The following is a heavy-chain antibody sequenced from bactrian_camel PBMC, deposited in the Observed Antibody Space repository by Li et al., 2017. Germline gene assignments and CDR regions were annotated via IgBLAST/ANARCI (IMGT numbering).Heavy chain of an antibody. CDR1: AYTPANVR. CDR3: ATRFGTLQCPSSIGSGF. Sequence: HVQLVESGGGSVQAGGSLRLSCAFDAYTPANVRMAWFRQAPGKEREGVASITTDGRNRYYSDSVRGRFTISQDTNKNTMYLQMDSLKPEDTAMYYCATRFGTLQCPSSIGSGFWGQGTQVTVS. J-gene: IGHJ6*01. V-gene: IGHV3S1*01. CDR2: ITTDGRNR.